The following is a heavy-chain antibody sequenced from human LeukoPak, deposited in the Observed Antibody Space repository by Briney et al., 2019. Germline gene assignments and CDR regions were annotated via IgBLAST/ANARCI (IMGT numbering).Heavy chain of an antibody. CDR3: AGSYSSSWYGLDP. CDR1: GGSISSGGYY. V-gene: IGHV4-31*03. J-gene: IGHJ5*02. Sequence: KSSETLSLTCTVSGGSISSGGYYWSWIRQHPGKGLEWIGYIYYSGSTYYNPSLKSRVTISVDTSKNQFSLKLSSVTAADTAVYYCAGSYSSSWYGLDPWGQGTLVTVSS. D-gene: IGHD6-13*01. CDR2: IYYSGST.